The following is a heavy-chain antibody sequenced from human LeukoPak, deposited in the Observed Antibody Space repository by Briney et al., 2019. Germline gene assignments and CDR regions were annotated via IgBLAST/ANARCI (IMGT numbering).Heavy chain of an antibody. CDR1: GFTFSSYA. J-gene: IGHJ4*02. V-gene: IGHV3-23*01. CDR2: ISGSGGST. D-gene: IGHD1-26*01. CDR3: AKSEGIVGAIDY. Sequence: GGSLRLSCAASGFTFSSYAMSWVRQAPGKGLEWVSAISGSGGSTYYTDSVKGRFTISRDNSKNTLYLQMNSLRAEDTAVYYCAKSEGIVGAIDYWGQGTLVTVSS.